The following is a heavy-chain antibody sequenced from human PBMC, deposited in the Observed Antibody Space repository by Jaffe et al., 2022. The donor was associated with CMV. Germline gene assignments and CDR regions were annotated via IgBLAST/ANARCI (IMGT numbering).Heavy chain of an antibody. D-gene: IGHD1-26*01. CDR1: GGSISSYY. CDR2: IYYSGST. Sequence: QVQLQESGPGLVKPSETLSLTCTVSGGSISSYYWSWIRQPPGKGLEWIGYIYYSGSTNYNPSLKSRVTISVDTSKNQFSLKLSSVTAADTAVYYCARDLWTRGFDYWGQGTLVTVSS. V-gene: IGHV4-59*01. CDR3: ARDLWTRGFDY. J-gene: IGHJ4*02.